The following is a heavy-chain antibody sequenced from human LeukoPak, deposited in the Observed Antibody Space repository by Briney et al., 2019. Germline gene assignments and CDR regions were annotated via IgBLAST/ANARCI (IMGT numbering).Heavy chain of an antibody. CDR3: ARRGDGDYSTRYFDL. J-gene: IGHJ2*01. V-gene: IGHV4-34*01. CDR1: GGSFSGYG. CDR2: IDQGGST. Sequence: SETLSLTCAVYGGSFSGYGWSWIRQAPGKGLEWIGDIDQGGSTNYNPSFKSRATISTDTSKIQLSLKVRSVTAADTAIYYCARRGDGDYSTRYFDLWGRGTLVTVSS. D-gene: IGHD4-17*01.